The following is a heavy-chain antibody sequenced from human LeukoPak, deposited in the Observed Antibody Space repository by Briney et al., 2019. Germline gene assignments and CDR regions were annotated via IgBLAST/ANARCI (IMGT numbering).Heavy chain of an antibody. CDR2: INHSGST. J-gene: IGHJ5*02. CDR3: ARGVGAVAGPFPITNWFDP. Sequence: KPSETLSLTCAVYGGSFSGYYWGWIRQPPGKGLEWIGEINHSGSTNYNPSLKSRVTISVDTSKNQFSLKLSSVTAADTAVYYCARGVGAVAGPFPITNWFDPWGQGTLVTVSS. CDR1: GGSFSGYY. V-gene: IGHV4-34*01. D-gene: IGHD6-19*01.